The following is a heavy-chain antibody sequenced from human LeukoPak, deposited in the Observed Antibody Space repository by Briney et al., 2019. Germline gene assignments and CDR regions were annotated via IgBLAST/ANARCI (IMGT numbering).Heavy chain of an antibody. J-gene: IGHJ3*02. CDR1: GFTFSSYW. Sequence: PGGSLRLSCAASGFTFSSYWMHWVRQAPVKELVWVSRINSDGSSTSYADSVKGRFTISRDNAKNTLYLQMNSLRAGDTAVYYCARANWVDALDIWGQGKMVTVSS. V-gene: IGHV3-74*01. CDR2: INSDGSST. CDR3: ARANWVDALDI. D-gene: IGHD7-27*01.